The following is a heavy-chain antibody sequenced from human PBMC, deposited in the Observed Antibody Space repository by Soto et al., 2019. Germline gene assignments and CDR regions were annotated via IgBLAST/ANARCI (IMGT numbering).Heavy chain of an antibody. V-gene: IGHV3-23*01. CDR2: ISGSGGST. D-gene: IGHD1-20*01. CDR1: GFTFSSYA. CDR3: AKDLTAQYNWNDVPAFDI. J-gene: IGHJ3*02. Sequence: GGSLRLSCAASGFTFSSYAMSWVRQAPGKGLEWVSAISGSGGSTYYADSVKGRFTISRDNSKNTLYLQMNSLRAEDTAVYYCAKDLTAQYNWNDVPAFDIWGQGTMVTVSS.